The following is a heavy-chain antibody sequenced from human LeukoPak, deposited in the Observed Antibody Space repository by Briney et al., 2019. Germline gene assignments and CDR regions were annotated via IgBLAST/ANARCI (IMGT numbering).Heavy chain of an antibody. V-gene: IGHV3-30*02. CDR3: VRGWGSTVYASAFDV. CDR2: VRYDGGSN. CDR1: RFTFTSYG. J-gene: IGHJ3*01. D-gene: IGHD2/OR15-2a*01. Sequence: GSLRLSCAASRFTFTSYGMHWVRQAPGNGLEWVAYVRYDGGSNSYADSVKGRFSISRDNSKNTLYLEMNGLRAEDTAVYYCVRGWGSTVYASAFDVWGQGTMVTVSS.